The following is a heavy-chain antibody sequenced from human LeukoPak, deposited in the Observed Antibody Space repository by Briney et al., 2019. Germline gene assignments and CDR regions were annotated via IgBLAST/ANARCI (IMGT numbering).Heavy chain of an antibody. Sequence: GGSLRLSCAASGFTFSSYEMNWVRQAPGKGLEWVSYISSSGSTIYYADSVKGRFTISRDNAKNSLYLQMNSLRAEDTAVYYCARGIAPPPHNWFDPWGQGTLVTVSS. J-gene: IGHJ5*02. CDR1: GFTFSSYE. V-gene: IGHV3-48*03. CDR2: ISSSGSTI. D-gene: IGHD6-13*01. CDR3: ARGIAPPPHNWFDP.